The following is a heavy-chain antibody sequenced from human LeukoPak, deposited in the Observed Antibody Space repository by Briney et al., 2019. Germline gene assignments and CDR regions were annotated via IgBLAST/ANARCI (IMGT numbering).Heavy chain of an antibody. Sequence: ASVKVSCMASGGTFSSYAISWVRQAPGQGLEWMGGSIPIFGTANYAQKFQGRVTITADKSTSTAYMELSSLRSEDTAVYYCAREGSSWYTDAFDIWGQGTMVTVSS. V-gene: IGHV1-69*06. CDR2: SIPIFGTA. J-gene: IGHJ3*02. CDR3: AREGSSWYTDAFDI. D-gene: IGHD6-13*01. CDR1: GGTFSSYA.